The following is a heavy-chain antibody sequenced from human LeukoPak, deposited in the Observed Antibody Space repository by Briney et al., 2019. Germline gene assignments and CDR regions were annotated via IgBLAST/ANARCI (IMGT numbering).Heavy chain of an antibody. J-gene: IGHJ4*02. CDR3: ATYYYDSSGYLLFDFDY. CDR1: GGTFSSYA. CDR2: IIPIFGTA. D-gene: IGHD3-22*01. V-gene: IGHV1-69*13. Sequence: ASVKVSCKASGGTFSSYAISWVRQAPGQGLEWMGGIIPIFGTANYAQKFQGRVTITADESTSTAYMELSSLRSGDTAVYYCATYYYDSSGYLLFDFDYWGQGTLVTVSS.